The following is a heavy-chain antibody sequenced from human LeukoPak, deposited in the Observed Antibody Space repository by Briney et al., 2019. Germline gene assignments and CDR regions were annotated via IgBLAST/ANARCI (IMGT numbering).Heavy chain of an antibody. D-gene: IGHD2-2*01. CDR3: AREGMPGPGPLDY. V-gene: IGHV4-61*01. CDR2: IYYSGST. Sequence: MASETLSLTCTVSGGSVSSGSYYWSWIRQPPGKGLEWIGYIYYSGSTNYNPSLKSRVTISVDTSKNQFSLKLSSVAAADTAVYYCAREGMPGPGPLDYWGQGTLVTVSS. J-gene: IGHJ4*02. CDR1: GGSVSSGSYY.